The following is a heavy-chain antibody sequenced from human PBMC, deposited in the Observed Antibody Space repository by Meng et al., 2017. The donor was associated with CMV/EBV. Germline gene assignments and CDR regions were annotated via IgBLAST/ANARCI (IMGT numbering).Heavy chain of an antibody. D-gene: IGHD1-26*01. J-gene: IGHJ5*02. CDR1: GFTFSSYG. V-gene: IGHV3-74*01. Sequence: SCAASGFTFSSYGMHWVRQAPGKGLVWVSRINSDGSSTSYADSVKGRFTISRDNAKNTLYLQMNSLRAEDTAVYYCASGTLRLGFDPWGQGTLVTSPQ. CDR2: INSDGSST. CDR3: ASGTLRLGFDP.